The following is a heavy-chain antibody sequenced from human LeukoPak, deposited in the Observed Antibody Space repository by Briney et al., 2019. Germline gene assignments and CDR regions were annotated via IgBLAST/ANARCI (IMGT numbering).Heavy chain of an antibody. CDR1: GFTFSSYA. J-gene: IGHJ6*02. D-gene: IGHD3-10*01. CDR2: ISGSGDNT. CDR3: AKDGSGSYYSFYYYYYGMDV. Sequence: GGSLRLSCAASGFTFSSYAMSWVRQAPGKGLEWVSGISGSGDNTYYADSVKGRFTISRDNSKNTLYVQVNSLGTEDTAAYYCAKDGSGSYYSFYYYYYGMDVWGQGTTVTVSS. V-gene: IGHV3-23*01.